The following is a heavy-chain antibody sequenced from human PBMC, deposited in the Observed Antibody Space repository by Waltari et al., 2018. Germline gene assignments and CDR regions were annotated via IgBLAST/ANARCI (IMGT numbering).Heavy chain of an antibody. Sequence: QITLKESGPTLVKPTQILPLPRTFSGFSLTTRGKDVAWIRQPPGKPLEWLALIYWNDGKWYSPPRVRRLAITSDTSKNQRVLTMTSMNPLDTGTYYCVRRQPQAVAAAGWCAPWGQGTVVTVSS. CDR1: GFSLTTRGKD. V-gene: IGHV2-5*04. CDR3: VRRQPQAVAAAGWCAP. J-gene: IGHJ5*02. CDR2: IYWNDGK. D-gene: IGHD2-15*01.